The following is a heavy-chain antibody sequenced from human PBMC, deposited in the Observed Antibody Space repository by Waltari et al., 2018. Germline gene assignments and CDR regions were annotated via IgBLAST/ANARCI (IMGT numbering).Heavy chain of an antibody. D-gene: IGHD1-26*01. CDR1: GGSISSSRYY. CDR3: ARHAGATTDY. J-gene: IGHJ4*02. Sequence: QLQLQESGPGLVKPSETLSLTCTVSGGSISSSRYYWGWIRQPPGKGLEWIGSIYYSGSTYYNPSLKSRVTISVDTSKNQFARKLSSVTAADTAVYYCARHAGATTDYWGQGTLVTVSS. V-gene: IGHV4-39*01. CDR2: IYYSGST.